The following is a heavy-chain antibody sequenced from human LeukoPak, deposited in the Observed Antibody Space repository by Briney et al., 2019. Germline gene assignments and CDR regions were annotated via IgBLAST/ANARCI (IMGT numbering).Heavy chain of an antibody. CDR1: GYTFTDYY. D-gene: IGHD1-26*01. CDR3: ARSGRGTYYYFDL. V-gene: IGHV1-18*04. Sequence: ASVKVSCTASGYTFTDYYIHWVRQAPGQGLEWMGWISGSNGNTNYAQKFQGRVSMTADTSTSTAYMELRSLRSDDTAVYYCARSGRGTYYYFDLWGQGTLVTVSS. CDR2: ISGSNGNT. J-gene: IGHJ4*02.